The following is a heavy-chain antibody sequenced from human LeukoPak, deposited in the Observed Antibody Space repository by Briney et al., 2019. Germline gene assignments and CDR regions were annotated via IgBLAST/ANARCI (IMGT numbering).Heavy chain of an antibody. Sequence: ASVKVSCKASGYTFTSYDINWVRQATGQGLEWMGWMNPNSGNTGYAQKFQGRVTMTRNTSISTAYMEVSGLRSEDTAVYYCTRRAEGSGRQQAYRGQGTLVTVSS. CDR1: GYTFTSYD. V-gene: IGHV1-8*01. CDR3: TRRAEGSGRQQAY. J-gene: IGHJ4*02. D-gene: IGHD6-13*01. CDR2: MNPNSGNT.